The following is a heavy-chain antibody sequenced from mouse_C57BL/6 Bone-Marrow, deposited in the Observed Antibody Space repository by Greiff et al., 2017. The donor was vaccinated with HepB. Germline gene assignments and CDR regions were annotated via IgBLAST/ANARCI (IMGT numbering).Heavy chain of an antibody. CDR3: ARRGEKPYGRPYWYFDV. CDR2: IDPSDSET. V-gene: IGHV1-52*01. CDR1: GYTFTSYW. J-gene: IGHJ1*03. D-gene: IGHD1-1*01. Sequence: VQLQQPGAELVRPGSSVKLSCKASGYTFTSYWMHWVKQRPIQGLEWIGNIDPSDSETHYNQKFKDKATLTVDKSSSTAYMQLSSLTSEDSAVYYGARRGEKPYGRPYWYFDVWGTGTTVTVSS.